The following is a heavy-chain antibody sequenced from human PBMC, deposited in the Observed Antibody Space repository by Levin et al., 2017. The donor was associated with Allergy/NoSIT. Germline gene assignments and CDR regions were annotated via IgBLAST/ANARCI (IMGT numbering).Heavy chain of an antibody. CDR2: VYYSGST. Sequence: PSETLSLTCSVSGGSIRGNSYYWGWIRQTPGKGLEWIGSVYYSGSTHYNPSLKSRLTISVDTSKNHFYLQLRSVTAADTAVYYCARNQTGGFFDYWGQGVLITVSS. D-gene: IGHD4-23*01. V-gene: IGHV4-39*07. CDR1: GGSIRGNSYY. J-gene: IGHJ4*02. CDR3: ARNQTGGFFDY.